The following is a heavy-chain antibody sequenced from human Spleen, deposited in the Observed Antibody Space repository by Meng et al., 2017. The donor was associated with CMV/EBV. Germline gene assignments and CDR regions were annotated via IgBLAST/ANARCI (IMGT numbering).Heavy chain of an antibody. J-gene: IGHJ4*02. CDR1: GFTFSSYW. D-gene: IGHD2-2*01. V-gene: IGHV3-74*01. CDR2: INSDGSST. CDR3: ARGDCSSTSCYGSGCDY. Sequence: GESLKISCAASGFTFSSYWMHWVRQAPGKGLVWVSRINSDGSSTSYADSVKGRFTISRDNAKNTLYLQMNSLRAEGTAVYYCARGDCSSTSCYGSGCDYWGQGTLVTVSS.